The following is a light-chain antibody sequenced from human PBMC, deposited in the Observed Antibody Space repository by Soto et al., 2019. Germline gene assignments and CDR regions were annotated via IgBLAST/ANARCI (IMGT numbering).Light chain of an antibody. V-gene: IGKV3-15*01. Sequence: EIVMTQSPATLSVSPGERATLSCRASQSVSSNLAWYQQKPVQAPRLLIYGASTRATGIPARFSGSGSGPEFTLTISSLQSEDFAVYYCQQYNNWTFGQGTRVEVK. CDR2: GAS. J-gene: IGKJ1*01. CDR3: QQYNNWT. CDR1: QSVSSN.